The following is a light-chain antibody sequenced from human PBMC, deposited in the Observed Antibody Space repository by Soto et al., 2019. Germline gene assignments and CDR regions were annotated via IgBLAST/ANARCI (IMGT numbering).Light chain of an antibody. V-gene: IGKV1-5*03. CDR2: KAS. CDR3: QPYNSYPVT. Sequence: DIQMTQSPSTLSASVGDRVTITCRASQTIGNSLAWYQQKPVKAPKNLIYKASNLQSGVPSRFSGSGSGTEFALPISSLQPHDFATYYCQPYNSYPVTFGQGNKLEI. J-gene: IGKJ2*01. CDR1: QTIGNS.